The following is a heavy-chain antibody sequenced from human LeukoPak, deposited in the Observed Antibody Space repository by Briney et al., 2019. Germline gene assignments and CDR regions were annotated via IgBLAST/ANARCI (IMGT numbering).Heavy chain of an antibody. Sequence: PGGSLRLSCAASGFTFSSYAMSWVRQAPGKGLEWVSAISGRGGSTYYADSVKGRFTISRDNSKNTLYLQMNSLRAEDTAVYYCAKQDFGYYYYYYMDVWGKGTTVTVSS. D-gene: IGHD2-15*01. CDR1: GFTFSSYA. V-gene: IGHV3-23*01. J-gene: IGHJ6*03. CDR2: ISGRGGST. CDR3: AKQDFGYYYYYYMDV.